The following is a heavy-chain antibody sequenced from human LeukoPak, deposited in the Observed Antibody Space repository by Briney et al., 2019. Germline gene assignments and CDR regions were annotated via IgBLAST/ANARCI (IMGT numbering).Heavy chain of an antibody. Sequence: PSETLSLTCTVSGGSISRYYWSWIRQPPGKGLEWIGYIYYSGSTNYNPSLKSRVTISVDTSKNQFALKLSSVTAADTAVYYCARPQDYGDGAFDIWGKGTMVTVSS. CDR1: GGSISRYY. CDR2: IYYSGST. CDR3: ARPQDYGDGAFDI. V-gene: IGHV4-59*08. D-gene: IGHD4-17*01. J-gene: IGHJ3*02.